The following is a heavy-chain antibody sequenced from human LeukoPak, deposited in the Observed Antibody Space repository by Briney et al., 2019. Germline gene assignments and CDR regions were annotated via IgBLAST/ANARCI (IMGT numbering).Heavy chain of an antibody. D-gene: IGHD2-8*01. CDR1: GFTFDDYA. CDR2: ISWNSGSI. V-gene: IGHV3-9*01. J-gene: IGHJ5*02. CDR3: AREEWWFDP. Sequence: PGGSLRLSCAASGFTFDDYAMHWVRQAPGKGLEWVSGISWNSGSIGYADSVKGRFTISRDNAKNSLYLQMNSPRAEDTAVYYCAREEWWFDPWGQGTLVTVSS.